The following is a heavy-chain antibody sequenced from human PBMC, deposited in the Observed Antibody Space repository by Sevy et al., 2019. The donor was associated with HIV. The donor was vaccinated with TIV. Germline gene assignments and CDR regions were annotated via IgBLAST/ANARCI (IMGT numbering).Heavy chain of an antibody. CDR2: IKQGENEK. Sequence: GGSLRLSCAASGFTFSNYWMNWVRQAPGKGLEWVANIKQGENEKYYVDSVKGRFTLSRDNAKNSVSLQMNSLRAEDTAVYYCARGGPLVDAALIPWGMDVWGQGTTVTVSS. D-gene: IGHD5-18*01. J-gene: IGHJ6*02. CDR1: GFTFSNYW. V-gene: IGHV3-7*01. CDR3: ARGGPLVDAALIPWGMDV.